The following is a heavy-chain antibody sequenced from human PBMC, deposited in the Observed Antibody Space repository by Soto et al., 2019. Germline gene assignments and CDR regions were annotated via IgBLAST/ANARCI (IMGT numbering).Heavy chain of an antibody. CDR2: ISGSGGST. V-gene: IGHV3-23*01. J-gene: IGHJ4*02. D-gene: IGHD2-2*01. CDR3: AKSPGYCSSTSCYGGPFDY. Sequence: LRLSCAASGFTFSSYAMSWVRQAPGKGLEWVSAISGSGGSTYYADSVKGRFTISRDNSKNTLYLQMNSLRAEDTAVYYCAKSPGYCSSTSCYGGPFDYWGQGTLVTVSS. CDR1: GFTFSSYA.